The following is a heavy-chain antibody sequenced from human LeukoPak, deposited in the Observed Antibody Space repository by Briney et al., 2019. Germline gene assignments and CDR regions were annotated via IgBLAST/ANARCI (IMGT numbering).Heavy chain of an antibody. J-gene: IGHJ4*02. Sequence: GGTLRLSCAASGFTFSSYGMSWVRQAPGKGLEWVSAISGSGSSTYYAASVKGRFTISRDNSKNTLYLQMNSLRAEDTAVYYCARGSYYYYYDSSGYEGTGFDYWGQGTLVTVSS. V-gene: IGHV3-23*01. CDR1: GFTFSSYG. D-gene: IGHD3-22*01. CDR2: ISGSGSST. CDR3: ARGSYYYYYDSSGYEGTGFDY.